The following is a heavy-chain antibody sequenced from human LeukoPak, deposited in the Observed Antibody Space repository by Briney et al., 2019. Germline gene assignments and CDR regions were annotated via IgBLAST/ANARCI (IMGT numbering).Heavy chain of an antibody. CDR1: GYTFTGYY. CDR2: INPNSGGS. J-gene: IGHJ4*02. V-gene: IGHV1-2*02. CDR3: ARGNSGWYLDY. D-gene: IGHD6-19*01. Sequence: ASVKVSFKASGYTFTGYYMYWVRQAPGQGSEWMGWINPNSGGSKYAQKFQGRVAMTRDTSISTVYMELSSLRSDDTAVYYCARGNSGWYLDYWGQGTLVTVSS.